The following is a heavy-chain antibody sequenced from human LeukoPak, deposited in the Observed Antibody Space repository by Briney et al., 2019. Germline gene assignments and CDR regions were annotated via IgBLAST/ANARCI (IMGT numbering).Heavy chain of an antibody. CDR3: ARASGSIRVDY. Sequence: GGSLRLSCAASTFTFSSYNMNWVRQAPGKGLEWVSSISSSGTYIYYRDSVKGRFTISRDNAENSVYLQMNSLRAEDTAVYYCARASGSIRVDYWGQGTLVTVSS. CDR1: TFTFSSYN. V-gene: IGHV3-21*01. J-gene: IGHJ4*02. CDR2: ISSSGTYI. D-gene: IGHD6-13*01.